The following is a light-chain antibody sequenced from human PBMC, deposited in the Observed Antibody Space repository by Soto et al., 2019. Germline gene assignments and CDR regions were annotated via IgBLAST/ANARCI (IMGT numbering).Light chain of an antibody. J-gene: IGLJ3*02. CDR3: QSYDSSLRAWV. CDR2: GNT. Sequence: QAVVTQPPSVSGAPGQRVTISCTGSSSNIGAGYDVHWYHHLPGTAPKLLIYGNTNRPSGISDRFSASKSGSSASLAITGLQAEDEADYYGQSYDSSLRAWVFGGGTKVTVL. CDR1: SSNIGAGYD. V-gene: IGLV1-40*01.